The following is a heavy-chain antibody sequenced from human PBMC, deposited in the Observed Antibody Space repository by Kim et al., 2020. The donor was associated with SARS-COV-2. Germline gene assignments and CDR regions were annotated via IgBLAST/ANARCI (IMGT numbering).Heavy chain of an antibody. Sequence: SETLSLTCTVSGGSISSSSYYWGWIRQPPGKGLEWIGSIYYSGSTYYNPSLKSRVTISVDTSKNQFSLKLSSVTAADTAVYYCARDFAYDILTGHKTYWYFDLWGRGTLVTVSS. D-gene: IGHD3-9*01. CDR3: ARDFAYDILTGHKTYWYFDL. J-gene: IGHJ2*01. CDR2: IYYSGST. CDR1: GGSISSSSYY. V-gene: IGHV4-39*07.